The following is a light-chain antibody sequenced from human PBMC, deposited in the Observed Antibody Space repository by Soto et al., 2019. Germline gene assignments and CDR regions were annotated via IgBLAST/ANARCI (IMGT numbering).Light chain of an antibody. Sequence: EIVWTQSPCTLSLSHGDRATLSCRASQSVTSNYLAWYQQTPGQAPRLLFFGASIRATGIPDRFSGSGSGTDFTLTISRLEPEDSAVYHCQQYGSSPTTFGQGTKVDIK. V-gene: IGKV3-20*01. J-gene: IGKJ1*01. CDR3: QQYGSSPTT. CDR1: QSVTSNY. CDR2: GAS.